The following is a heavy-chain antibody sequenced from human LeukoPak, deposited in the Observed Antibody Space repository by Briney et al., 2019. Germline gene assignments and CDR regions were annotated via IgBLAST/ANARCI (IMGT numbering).Heavy chain of an antibody. V-gene: IGHV3-30*04. CDR1: GFTFSSYA. Sequence: GGSLRLSCAASGFTFSSYAMHWVRQAPGKGLEWVAVISYDGSNKYYADSVKGRFTISRVNSKNTLYLQMNSLRAEDTAVYYCAKLPTRVTTLGFDYWGQGTLVTVSS. CDR3: AKLPTRVTTLGFDY. CDR2: ISYDGSNK. J-gene: IGHJ4*02. D-gene: IGHD4-17*01.